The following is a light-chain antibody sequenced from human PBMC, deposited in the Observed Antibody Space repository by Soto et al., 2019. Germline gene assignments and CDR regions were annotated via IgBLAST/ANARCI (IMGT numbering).Light chain of an antibody. J-gene: IGLJ3*02. CDR1: SSNIGSNT. CDR2: KSN. CDR3: AAWDDSLNGRV. Sequence: QSVLTQPPSASATPGQRVTISCSGSSSNIGSNTVNWYQQLPGTAPKLLIYKSNQRPSGVPDRFSGSKSGTSASLAISGLQSEDEADYYCAAWDDSLNGRVFGVGTKLTVL. V-gene: IGLV1-44*01.